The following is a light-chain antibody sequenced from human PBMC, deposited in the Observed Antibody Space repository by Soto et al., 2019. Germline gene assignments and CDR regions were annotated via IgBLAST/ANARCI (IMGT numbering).Light chain of an antibody. CDR1: QGISSL. V-gene: IGKV1-5*01. J-gene: IGKJ1*01. CDR3: QQYNSYSRT. Sequence: EDRVTITCPPSQGISSLLAWYQQKPWTAPKLLIYDASSLESEVPSRFSGSGSGTEFTLTISSLPPDDVANYCCQQYNSYSRTFGQGTKVEIK. CDR2: DAS.